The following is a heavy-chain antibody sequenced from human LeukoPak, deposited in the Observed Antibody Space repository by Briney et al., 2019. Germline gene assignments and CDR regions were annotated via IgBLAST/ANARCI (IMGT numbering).Heavy chain of an antibody. CDR2: IWYDGSNK. Sequence: AGGSLRLSCAASGFTFSSYGMHWVRQAPGKGLERVAVIWYDGSNKYYADSVKGRFTISRDNSKNTLYLQMNSLRAEDTAVYYCARGLPLLDYWGQGTLVTVSS. D-gene: IGHD4-11*01. J-gene: IGHJ4*02. CDR1: GFTFSSYG. CDR3: ARGLPLLDY. V-gene: IGHV3-33*01.